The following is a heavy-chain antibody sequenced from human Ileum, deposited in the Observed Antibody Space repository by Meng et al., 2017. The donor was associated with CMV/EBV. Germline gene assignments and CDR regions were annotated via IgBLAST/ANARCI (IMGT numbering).Heavy chain of an antibody. V-gene: IGHV4-4*07. CDR2: IGDTGTT. J-gene: IGHJ5*02. CDR3: ARRIREVREISWENWLAP. Sequence: QVLLQDSGPGLVRPSGDLSLTCTVSGDSLRTSAWNLIRQSAGRRLEWIGRIGDTGTTNYNPSFKSRVTLSLDKSKNQFSLKLSSVTAADTAVYYCARRIREVREISWENWLAPWGQGTLVTVSS. CDR1: GDSLRTSA. D-gene: IGHD3-10*01.